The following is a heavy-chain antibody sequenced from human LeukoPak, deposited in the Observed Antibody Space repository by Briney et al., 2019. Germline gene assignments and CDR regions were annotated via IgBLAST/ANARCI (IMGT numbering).Heavy chain of an antibody. CDR2: INGDNGNT. J-gene: IGHJ5*02. D-gene: IGHD3-9*01. CDR3: ARAPYDILTGYSLNWFDP. CDR1: GYTFTTYA. V-gene: IGHV1-3*01. Sequence: ASVKVSCKASGYTFTTYAMHWVRQAPGQRLEWMGWINGDNGNTKYSQKFRGRVTITRDTSAYTAYMELRSLSSADTAVYFCARAPYDILTGYSLNWFDPGAREPWSPSPQ.